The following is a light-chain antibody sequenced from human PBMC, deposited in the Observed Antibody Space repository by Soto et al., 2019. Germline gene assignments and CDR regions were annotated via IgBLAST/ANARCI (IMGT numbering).Light chain of an antibody. V-gene: IGKV1-5*01. CDR1: QSISSW. J-gene: IGKJ1*01. Sequence: DIQMTQSPSSVSASVGDRVTITCRASQSISSWLAWYQQKPGKAPKLLIYDASSLESGVPSRFSGSGSGTEFTLTISSLQPDDFATYYCQQYNSYPWTFGQGTKGDIK. CDR2: DAS. CDR3: QQYNSYPWT.